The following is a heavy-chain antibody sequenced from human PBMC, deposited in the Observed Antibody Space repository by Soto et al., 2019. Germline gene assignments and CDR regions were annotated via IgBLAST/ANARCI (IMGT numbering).Heavy chain of an antibody. CDR3: AREFYASSAHVEYYFDY. Sequence: GGSLRLSCAASGFTFSSYGMHWVRQAPGKGLEWVAVIWYDGSNKYYADSVKGRFTISRDNSKNTLYLQMNSLRAEDTAVYYCAREFYASSAHVEYYFDYWGQGTLVTVSS. D-gene: IGHD6-25*01. J-gene: IGHJ4*02. CDR2: IWYDGSNK. CDR1: GFTFSSYG. V-gene: IGHV3-33*01.